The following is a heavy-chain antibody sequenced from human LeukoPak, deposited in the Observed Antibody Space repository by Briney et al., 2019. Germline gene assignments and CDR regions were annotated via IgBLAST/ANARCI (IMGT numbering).Heavy chain of an antibody. CDR2: INHSGST. CDR3: AKRLGAWSAFDI. Sequence: SETLSLTCAVYGGSFSGYYWSWIRQPPGKGLEWIGEINHSGSTNYNPSLKSRVTISVDTSKNQFSLKLSSVTAADTAVYYCAKRLGAWSAFDIWGQGTMVSVSS. D-gene: IGHD4/OR15-4a*01. J-gene: IGHJ3*02. CDR1: GGSFSGYY. V-gene: IGHV4-34*01.